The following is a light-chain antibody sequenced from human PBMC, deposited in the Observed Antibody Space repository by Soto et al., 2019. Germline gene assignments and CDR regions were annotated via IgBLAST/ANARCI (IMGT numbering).Light chain of an antibody. V-gene: IGLV2-23*02. CDR2: EVT. Sequence: QSVLTQPASVSGSPGQSITIPCTGTSGDVGSYNLVSWYQQHPGKAPKLLIYEVTERPSGVSNRFSGSKSGSTASLTISGLQPDDEADYYCCSYAGNSEVFGTGSMVTVL. J-gene: IGLJ1*01. CDR1: SGDVGSYNL. CDR3: CSYAGNSEV.